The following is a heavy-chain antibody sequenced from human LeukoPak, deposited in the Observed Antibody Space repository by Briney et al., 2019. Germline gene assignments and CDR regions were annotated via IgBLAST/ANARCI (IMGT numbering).Heavy chain of an antibody. Sequence: GGSLRLSCAASGFTFSSYAMSWVRQAPGKGLEWVSVIYSGGSTYYADSVKGRFTISRDNSKNTLYLQMNSLRAEDTAVYYCARGGTYNGFDYWGQGTLVTVSS. V-gene: IGHV3-53*01. CDR1: GFTFSSYA. D-gene: IGHD1-14*01. CDR2: IYSGGST. J-gene: IGHJ4*02. CDR3: ARGGTYNGFDY.